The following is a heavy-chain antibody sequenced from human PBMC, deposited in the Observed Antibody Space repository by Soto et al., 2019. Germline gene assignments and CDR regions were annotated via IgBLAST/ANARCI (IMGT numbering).Heavy chain of an antibody. V-gene: IGHV6-1*01. CDR2: TYYRSKWYN. D-gene: IGHD3-10*01. CDR3: ARESYGSGSYDGMDV. CDR1: GDSVSWNCAV. Sequence: SQSLSLTCGISGDSVSWNCAVWNWIRQSPSRGLEWLGRTYYRSKWYNDYAVSVKSRITINPDTSKNQFSLQLNSVTPEDTAVYHCARESYGSGSYDGMDVWGQGTTVTVSS. J-gene: IGHJ6*02.